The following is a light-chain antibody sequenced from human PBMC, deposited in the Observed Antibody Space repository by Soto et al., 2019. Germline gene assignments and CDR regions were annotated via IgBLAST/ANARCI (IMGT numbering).Light chain of an antibody. CDR3: QQYGSSGT. V-gene: IGKV3-11*01. CDR2: DAS. J-gene: IGKJ1*01. Sequence: TRSTLCCAGEESSSRWFRASQSVSSYLAWYQQKPGQAPRLLIYDASNRATGIPARFSGSGSGQDFTLTISSLPPEELALSYCQQYGSSGTFGQGTKVDIK. CDR1: QSVSSY.